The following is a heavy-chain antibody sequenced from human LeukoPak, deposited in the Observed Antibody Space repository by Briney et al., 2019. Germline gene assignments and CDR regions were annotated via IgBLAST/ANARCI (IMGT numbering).Heavy chain of an antibody. V-gene: IGHV4-59*01. J-gene: IGHJ4*02. Sequence: SETLSLTCTVSGGSISSYYWSWIRQPPGKGLEWIGYIYTSGSTNYNPSLKSRVTMSVDTSKNQFSLKLSSVTAADTAVYYCARGGSSWQPFDYWGQGTLVTVSS. CDR3: ARGGSSWQPFDY. CDR1: GGSISSYY. D-gene: IGHD6-13*01. CDR2: IYTSGST.